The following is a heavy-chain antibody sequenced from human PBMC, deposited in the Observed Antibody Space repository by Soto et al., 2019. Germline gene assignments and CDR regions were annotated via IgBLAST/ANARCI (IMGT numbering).Heavy chain of an antibody. J-gene: IGHJ6*03. CDR2: ISGSGGST. V-gene: IGHV3-23*01. CDR1: GFTFSSYA. D-gene: IGHD2-21*02. CDR3: AIVGVGWGRPYYYYCMDV. Sequence: GGSLRLSCAASGFTFSSYAMSWVRQAPGKGMEWVSAISGSGGSTYYADSVKGRFTISRDNSKNTLYLQMNSLRAEDTAVYYYAIVGVGWGRPYYYYCMDVWGKGTTVTVSS.